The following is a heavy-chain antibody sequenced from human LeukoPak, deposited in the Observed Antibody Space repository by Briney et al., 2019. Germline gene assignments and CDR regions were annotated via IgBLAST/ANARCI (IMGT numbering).Heavy chain of an antibody. CDR2: INHRGST. V-gene: IGHV4-34*01. J-gene: IGHJ4*02. D-gene: IGHD2-2*01. Sequence: SETLSLTCAVYGGSFSGYSWNWIRQPPGKGLEWIGNINHRGSTNYNSSLKSRVTISVDTSKNQFPLKLSSVTAADTAVYYCASRRYCSSTSCYYFDYWGQGTLVTVSS. CDR1: GGSFSGYS. CDR3: ASRRYCSSTSCYYFDY.